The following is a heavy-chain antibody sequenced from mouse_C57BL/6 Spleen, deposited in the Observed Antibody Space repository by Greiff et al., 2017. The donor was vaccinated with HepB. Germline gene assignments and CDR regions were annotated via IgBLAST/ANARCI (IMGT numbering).Heavy chain of an antibody. D-gene: IGHD2-2*01. Sequence: QVQLQQSGAELAKPGASVKLSCKASGYTFPRYWMHWVKQRPGQGLEWIGYINPSSGYTKYNQKFKDKATLTADKSSSTAYMRLSSLTFADSADYYCARDYGYDGDFDYWGQGTTLTVSS. CDR1: GYTFPRYW. CDR3: ARDYGYDGDFDY. J-gene: IGHJ2*01. V-gene: IGHV1-7*01. CDR2: INPSSGYT.